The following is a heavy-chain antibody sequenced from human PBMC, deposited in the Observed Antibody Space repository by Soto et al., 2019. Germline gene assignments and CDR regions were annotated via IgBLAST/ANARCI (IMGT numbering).Heavy chain of an antibody. J-gene: IGHJ4*02. Sequence: QVQLVESGGGVVQPGRSLRLSCAASGFTFSSYGMHWVRQAPGKGLEWVAVISYDGSNKYYADSVKGRFTISRDNSKNTLYLQMNSLRAEDTAVYYCAKEMVRGLIHSYDFDYWGQGTLVTVSS. V-gene: IGHV3-30*18. CDR2: ISYDGSNK. CDR1: GFTFSSYG. D-gene: IGHD3-10*01. CDR3: AKEMVRGLIHSYDFDY.